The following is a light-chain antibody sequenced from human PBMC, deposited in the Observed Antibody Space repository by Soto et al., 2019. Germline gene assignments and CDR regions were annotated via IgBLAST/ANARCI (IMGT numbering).Light chain of an antibody. CDR3: QEYNNWHPIT. Sequence: EIVMTQSPATLSVSPGERATLSCRASRSISSKVAWYQQKPGQAPRLLIYRASTRATGVPARFSGSGSGTEFTLTISSLQSEDFAVYYCQEYNNWHPITFGGGTKVDIK. CDR1: RSISSK. V-gene: IGKV3-15*01. CDR2: RAS. J-gene: IGKJ4*01.